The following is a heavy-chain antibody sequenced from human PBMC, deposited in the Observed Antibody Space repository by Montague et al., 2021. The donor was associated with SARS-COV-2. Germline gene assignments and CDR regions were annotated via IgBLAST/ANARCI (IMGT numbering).Heavy chain of an antibody. Sequence: SLRLSCAASGFTFSSYVMNWVRRAPGKGLEWVSGSSGSDGGTHYADSVKGRFTISRDNSKNVLYLQMNSLRAEDTALYYCAKDSYYYGLGYGMDVWGQGTTVTVSS. CDR1: GFTFSSYV. V-gene: IGHV3-23*01. CDR3: AKDSYYYGLGYGMDV. CDR2: SSGSDGGT. J-gene: IGHJ6*02. D-gene: IGHD3-10*01.